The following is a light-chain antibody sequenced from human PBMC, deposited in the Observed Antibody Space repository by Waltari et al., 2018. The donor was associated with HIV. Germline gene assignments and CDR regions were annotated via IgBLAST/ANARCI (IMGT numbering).Light chain of an antibody. J-gene: IGKJ4*01. CDR2: GTS. Sequence: EIVMTQSPATLSGSPGEGVTLSCRASQSIIINLAWYQQKPGQAPRLLMFGTSNRATGVPARFIGSGSGTEFSLTISSLQSEDFAVYYCQQYNNWPLTFGGGTKVEIK. CDR3: QQYNNWPLT. CDR1: QSIIIN. V-gene: IGKV3-15*01.